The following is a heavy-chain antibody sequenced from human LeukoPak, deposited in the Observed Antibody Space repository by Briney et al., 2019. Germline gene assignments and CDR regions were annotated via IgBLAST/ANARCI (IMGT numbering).Heavy chain of an antibody. CDR2: IYSGGST. Sequence: GGSLRLSCAASGFTVSSNYMSWVRQAPGKGLEWVSVIYSGGSTYYADSVKGRFTISRDNSKNTLYLQMNSLRAEDTAVYYCARDFDYYDSSGYYSQGVGAFDIWGQGTMVTVSS. CDR1: GFTVSSNY. CDR3: ARDFDYYDSSGYYSQGVGAFDI. J-gene: IGHJ3*02. D-gene: IGHD3-22*01. V-gene: IGHV3-66*01.